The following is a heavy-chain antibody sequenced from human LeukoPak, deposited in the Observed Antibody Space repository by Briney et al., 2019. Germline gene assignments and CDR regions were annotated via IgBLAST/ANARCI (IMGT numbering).Heavy chain of an antibody. CDR3: ARGGGYCSSTSCLPLDY. V-gene: IGHV4-30-4*08. CDR2: IYYSGST. J-gene: IGHJ4*02. Sequence: SQTLSLTCTVSGGSISSGDYYWSWIRQPPGKGLEWIGVIYYSGSTYYNPSLKSRVTISVDTSKNQFSLKLSSVTAADTAVYYCARGGGYCSSTSCLPLDYWGQGTLVTVSS. CDR1: GGSISSGDYY. D-gene: IGHD2-2*01.